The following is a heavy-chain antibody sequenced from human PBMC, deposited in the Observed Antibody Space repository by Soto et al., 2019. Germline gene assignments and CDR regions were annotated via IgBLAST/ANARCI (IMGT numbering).Heavy chain of an antibody. CDR2: IIPIFGTA. J-gene: IGHJ5*02. V-gene: IGHV1-69*13. Sequence: ASVKVSCKASGGTFSSYAISWVRQAPGQGLEWMGGIIPIFGTANYAQKFQGRVTITADESTSTAYMELSSLRSEDTAVYYCARGASSSSGRKNWFDPWGQGTLVTVSS. CDR1: GGTFSSYA. D-gene: IGHD6-6*01. CDR3: ARGASSSSGRKNWFDP.